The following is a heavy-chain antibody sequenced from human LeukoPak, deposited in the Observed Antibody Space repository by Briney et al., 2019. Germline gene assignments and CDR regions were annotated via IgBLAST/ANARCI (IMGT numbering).Heavy chain of an antibody. CDR1: PFIFGGHG. CDR3: ARDSVVRGVDQGWFDP. CDR2: IKEDGSER. D-gene: IGHD3-10*01. J-gene: IGHJ5*02. V-gene: IGHV3-7*03. Sequence: GGSLRLSCEGSPFIFGGHGRNWVGRPPGKGLEGVARIKEDGSERQYVDSVKGRFSISRDNTKGSLFLQLNSLRAEDTAVYYCARDSVVRGVDQGWFDPWGQGTLVTVSS.